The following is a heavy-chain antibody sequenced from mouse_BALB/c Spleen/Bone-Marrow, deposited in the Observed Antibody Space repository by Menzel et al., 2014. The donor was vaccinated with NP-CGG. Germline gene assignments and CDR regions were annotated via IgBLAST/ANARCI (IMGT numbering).Heavy chain of an antibody. J-gene: IGHJ4*01. V-gene: IGHV5-4*02. D-gene: IGHD3-3*01. CDR2: ISDGGTYT. CDR3: AGTWEAMDY. CDR1: GFTFSDYY. Sequence: EVMLVESGGGLVEPGGSLKLSCAASGFTFSDYYMYWVRQTPEKRLEWVATISDGGTYTYYPDSVRGRFTISRDNAKNNLYLQMSSLKSEDTAMYYCAGTWEAMDYWGQGTSVTVSS.